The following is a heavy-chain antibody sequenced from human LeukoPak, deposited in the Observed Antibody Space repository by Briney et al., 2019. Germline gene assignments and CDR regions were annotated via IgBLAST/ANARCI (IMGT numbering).Heavy chain of an antibody. V-gene: IGHV3-7*01. Sequence: PVGSLRLSCAASGFTFNNYWMSWVRQAPGKGLEWVANIKQDGTEKYYVDSVKGRFTISRDNAKNSLYLQMNSLRAEDTAVYYCARDNWSGIGFYFDYWGQGTLVTVSS. D-gene: IGHD6-13*01. J-gene: IGHJ4*02. CDR1: GFTFNNYW. CDR2: IKQDGTEK. CDR3: ARDNWSGIGFYFDY.